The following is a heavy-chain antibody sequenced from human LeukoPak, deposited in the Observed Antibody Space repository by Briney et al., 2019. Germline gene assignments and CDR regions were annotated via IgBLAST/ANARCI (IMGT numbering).Heavy chain of an antibody. CDR2: IYYSGIT. CDR1: GGSISGYY. Sequence: SEILSVTCTVSGGSISGYYWSWMRRPPEKGLEWIGYIYYSGITNYNPFLKTRVTMSVDTSKNQFSLKLSSVTAADTAVYYCARVRNHYDTSGYYALDYWGQGTLVTVSS. V-gene: IGHV4-59*01. CDR3: ARVRNHYDTSGYYALDY. D-gene: IGHD3-22*01. J-gene: IGHJ4*02.